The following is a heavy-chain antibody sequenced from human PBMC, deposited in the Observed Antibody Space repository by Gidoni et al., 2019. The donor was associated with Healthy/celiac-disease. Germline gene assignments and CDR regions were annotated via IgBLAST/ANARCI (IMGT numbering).Heavy chain of an antibody. CDR3: ARGKKKQWVGEDNFDY. D-gene: IGHD6-19*01. Sequence: RYTGNWFRQAPGKGLEWVSYISSSSSTIYYADSVKGRFTISRDNAKNSLYLQMNSLRAEDKDVHYCARGKKKQWVGEDNFDYWGQGTLVTVSS. CDR1: RYT. CDR2: ISSSSSTI. V-gene: IGHV3-48*01. J-gene: IGHJ4*02.